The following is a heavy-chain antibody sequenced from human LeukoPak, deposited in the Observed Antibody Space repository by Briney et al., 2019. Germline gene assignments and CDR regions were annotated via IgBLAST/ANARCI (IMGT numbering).Heavy chain of an antibody. J-gene: IGHJ4*02. CDR3: ARIGTGELLFDY. Sequence: SETLSLTCTVSGGSISSYYWSWIRQPPGKGLEWIGHIYYSGSTYYNPSLKSRVTISVDTSKNQFSLKLSSVTAADTAVYYCARIGTGELLFDYWGQGTLVTVSS. D-gene: IGHD3-10*01. V-gene: IGHV4-59*08. CDR2: IYYSGST. CDR1: GGSISSYY.